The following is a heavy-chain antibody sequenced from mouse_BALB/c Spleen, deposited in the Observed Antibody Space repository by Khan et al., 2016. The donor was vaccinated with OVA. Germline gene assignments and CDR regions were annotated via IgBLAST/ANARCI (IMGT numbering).Heavy chain of an antibody. CDR2: ISYSGRT. CDR3: EMGRTY. J-gene: IGHJ3*01. V-gene: IGHV3-2*02. D-gene: IGHD2-3*01. CDR1: GYSITSDYA. Sequence: EVQLQESGPGLVKPSQSLSLTCTVTGYSITSDYAWNWIRQFPENKLEWMGYISYSGRTSYNPSLKSLIFVNRDTSKNQFFLQLNSVTTENTAAYYWEMGRTYWGQGTLVTVSA.